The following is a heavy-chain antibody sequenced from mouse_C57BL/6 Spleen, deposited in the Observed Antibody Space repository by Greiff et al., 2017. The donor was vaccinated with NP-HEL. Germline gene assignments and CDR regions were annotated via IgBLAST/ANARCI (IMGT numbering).Heavy chain of an antibody. D-gene: IGHD1-1*01. J-gene: IGHJ3*01. CDR3: AIPTTVEGFAY. Sequence: VKLQESGPELVKPGASVKLSCKASGYTFTSYDINWVKQRPGQGLEWIGWIYPRDGSTKYNEKFKGKATLTVDTSSSTAYMELHSLTSEDSAVYFCAIPTTVEGFAYWGQGTLVTVSA. V-gene: IGHV1-85*01. CDR2: IYPRDGST. CDR1: GYTFTSYD.